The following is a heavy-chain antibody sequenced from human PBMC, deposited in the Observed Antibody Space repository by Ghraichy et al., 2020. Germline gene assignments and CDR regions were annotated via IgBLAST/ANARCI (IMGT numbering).Heavy chain of an antibody. CDR2: INSDGSSI. D-gene: IGHD3-22*01. CDR3: TRENEDYDSSGYDY. Sequence: GGSLRLSCAASGFTFSSYWMHWVRQAPGKGLVWVSRINSDGSSIMYADSVKGRFTISRDNAKNTLYLQMNSLRAEDTAVYYCTRENEDYDSSGYDYWGQGPLLTVSS. CDR1: GFTFSSYW. J-gene: IGHJ4*02. V-gene: IGHV3-74*03.